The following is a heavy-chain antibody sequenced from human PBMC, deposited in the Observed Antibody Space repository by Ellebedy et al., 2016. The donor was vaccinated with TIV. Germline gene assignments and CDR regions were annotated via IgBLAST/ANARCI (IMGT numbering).Heavy chain of an antibody. J-gene: IGHJ6*02. D-gene: IGHD2-2*01. Sequence: AASVKVSCKASVYTFTSYGVSWVRQAPGQGLEWMGWTSSYNGNSHYAQKLQGRVTMTTDTSTSTAYMELRSLRSDDTAVYYCARVDCRSTSCYRAMDVWGQGTTVTVSS. V-gene: IGHV1-18*01. CDR2: TSSYNGNS. CDR3: ARVDCRSTSCYRAMDV. CDR1: VYTFTSYG.